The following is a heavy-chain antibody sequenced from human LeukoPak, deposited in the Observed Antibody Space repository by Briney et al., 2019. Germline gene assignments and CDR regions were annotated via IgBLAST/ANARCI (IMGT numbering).Heavy chain of an antibody. Sequence: LSLTCAVYGGSFSGYYWSWIRQAPGKGLEWVSYISSSGSTIYYADSVKGRFTISRDNAKNSLYLQMNSLRAEDTAVYYCARDPRLVGMDVWGQGTTVTVSS. CDR1: GGSFSGYY. CDR2: ISSSGSTI. V-gene: IGHV3-11*01. CDR3: ARDPRLVGMDV. J-gene: IGHJ6*02.